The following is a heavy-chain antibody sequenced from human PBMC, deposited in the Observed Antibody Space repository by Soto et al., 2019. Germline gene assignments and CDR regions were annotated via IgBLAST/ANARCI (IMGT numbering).Heavy chain of an antibody. V-gene: IGHV3-9*01. Sequence: SLGLACAASGFTCDDYAMHWVRQAPGKGLEWVSGISWNSGSIGYADSVKGRFTISRDNAKNSLYLQMNSLRAEDTALYYCAKGAFVTITSEYFQHWGQGTLVTVSS. CDR3: AKGAFVTITSEYFQH. CDR2: ISWNSGSI. J-gene: IGHJ1*01. CDR1: GFTCDDYA. D-gene: IGHD5-12*01.